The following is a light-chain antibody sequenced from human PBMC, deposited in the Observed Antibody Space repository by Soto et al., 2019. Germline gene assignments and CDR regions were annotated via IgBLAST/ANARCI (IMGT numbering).Light chain of an antibody. J-gene: IGLJ3*02. CDR2: EVG. CDR3: SSHTSTSTWV. Sequence: QSALTQPASVSGSPGQSITISCTGTSSDIGDYNYVSWYQQHPGKAPKLIIFEVGDRPSGVSNRFSGSKSGCTASLTISGLQAEDEADYYCSSHTSTSTWVFGAGTKVTVL. V-gene: IGLV2-14*01. CDR1: SSDIGDYNY.